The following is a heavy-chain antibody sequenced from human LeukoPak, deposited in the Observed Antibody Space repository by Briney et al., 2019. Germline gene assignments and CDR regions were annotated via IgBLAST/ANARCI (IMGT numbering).Heavy chain of an antibody. CDR2: ISYDGSNK. J-gene: IGHJ5*02. V-gene: IGHV3-30*04. CDR1: GFTFSSYA. Sequence: PGGSLRLSCAASGFTFSSYAMHWVRQAPGKGLEWEAVISYDGSNKYYADSVKGRFTISRDNSKNTLYLQMNSLRAEDTAVYYCAREGWFDPWGQGTLVTVSS. CDR3: AREGWFDP.